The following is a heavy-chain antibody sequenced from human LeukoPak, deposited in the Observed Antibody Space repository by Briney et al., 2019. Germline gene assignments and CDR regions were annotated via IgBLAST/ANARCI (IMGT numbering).Heavy chain of an antibody. CDR3: AKSIRAAEGGYYYYYGMDV. CDR2: ISGSGGST. V-gene: IGHV3-23*01. D-gene: IGHD2-15*01. CDR1: GFAFSRYA. Sequence: GGSLRLSCAASGFAFSRYAMSWVRQAPGNGLEWVSAISGSGGSTYYADSVKGRFTISRDNSKNTLYLQMNSLRAEDTAVYYCAKSIRAAEGGYYYYYGMDVWGQGTTVTVSS. J-gene: IGHJ6*02.